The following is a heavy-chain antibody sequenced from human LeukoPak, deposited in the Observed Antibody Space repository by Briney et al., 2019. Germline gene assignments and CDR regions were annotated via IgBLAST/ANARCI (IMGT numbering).Heavy chain of an antibody. CDR1: GGSISSYY. CDR3: ARAPRDGYDPNAFDI. J-gene: IGHJ3*02. CDR2: IYTSGST. V-gene: IGHV4-4*07. Sequence: SETLSLTCTVSGGSISSYYWSWIRQPAGKGLEWIGRIYTSGSTNYNPSLKSRVTMSVDTSKNQFSPKLSSVTAADTAVYYCARAPRDGYDPNAFDIWGQGTMVTVSS. D-gene: IGHD5-24*01.